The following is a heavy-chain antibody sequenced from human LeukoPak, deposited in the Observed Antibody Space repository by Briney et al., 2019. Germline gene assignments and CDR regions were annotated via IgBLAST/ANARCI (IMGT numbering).Heavy chain of an antibody. Sequence: GVSLRLSCAASGFTFSSYWMSWVRQAPGKGLEWVANIKQDGSEKYYVDSVKGRFTISRDNAKNSLYLQMNSLRAEDTAVYYCAREVADTYYYYYMDVWGKGTTVTVSS. CDR3: AREVADTYYYYYMDV. CDR2: IKQDGSEK. J-gene: IGHJ6*03. D-gene: IGHD6-19*01. CDR1: GFTFSSYW. V-gene: IGHV3-7*01.